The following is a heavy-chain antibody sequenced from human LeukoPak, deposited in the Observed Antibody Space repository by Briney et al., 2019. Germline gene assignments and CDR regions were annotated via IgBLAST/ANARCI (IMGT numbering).Heavy chain of an antibody. CDR1: GGSISRSGYY. Sequence: SETLSLTCTVSGGSISRSGYYWGWLRQPPGKGLEWIGNIYYSGSTYYSPSLKSRVTISVDTSNNQFSLKLSSVTAADTAVYYCARIGYQSYYYMDVWGKGTTVTVSS. CDR2: IYYSGST. J-gene: IGHJ6*03. D-gene: IGHD2-15*01. V-gene: IGHV4-39*07. CDR3: ARIGYQSYYYMDV.